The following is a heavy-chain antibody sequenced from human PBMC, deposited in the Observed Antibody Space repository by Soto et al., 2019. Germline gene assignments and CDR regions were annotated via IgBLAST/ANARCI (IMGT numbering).Heavy chain of an antibody. V-gene: IGHV4-59*01. Sequence: SETLSLTCTVSGGSISSYYWSWIRQPPGKGLEWIGYIYYSGSTNYNPSLKSRVTISVDTSKNQFSLKLSSVTAADTAVYYCARGGLVGATIFDYWGQGTLVTVSS. D-gene: IGHD1-26*01. CDR1: GGSISSYY. CDR3: ARGGLVGATIFDY. CDR2: IYYSGST. J-gene: IGHJ4*02.